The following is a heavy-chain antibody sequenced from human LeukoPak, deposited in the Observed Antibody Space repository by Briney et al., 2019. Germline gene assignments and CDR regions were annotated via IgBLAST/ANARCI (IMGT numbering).Heavy chain of an antibody. J-gene: IGHJ4*02. CDR3: ARASNRNSINFDY. D-gene: IGHD1-1*01. V-gene: IGHV3-74*01. Sequence: GGSLRLSCAASGFTFSSYWMHWVRQAPGKGLVWVSRINGDGSTSNYADSVKGRFTISRDNAKNTLYLQMNSLRAEDTAVYYCARASNRNSINFDYWGQGTQVTVSS. CDR1: GFTFSSYW. CDR2: INGDGSTS.